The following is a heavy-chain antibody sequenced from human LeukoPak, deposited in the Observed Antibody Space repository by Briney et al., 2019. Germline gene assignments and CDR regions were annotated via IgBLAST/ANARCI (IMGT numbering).Heavy chain of an antibody. CDR3: ARSLPGITGTTSYFDY. D-gene: IGHD1-20*01. CDR1: GFTVSSNY. Sequence: PGGSLTLSCAASGFTVSSNYMSWVRQAPGKGLEWVSVIYSGGSTYYADSVKGRFTISRDNSKNTLYLQMNSLRAEDTAVYYCARSLPGITGTTSYFDYWGQGTLVTVSS. V-gene: IGHV3-66*01. J-gene: IGHJ4*02. CDR2: IYSGGST.